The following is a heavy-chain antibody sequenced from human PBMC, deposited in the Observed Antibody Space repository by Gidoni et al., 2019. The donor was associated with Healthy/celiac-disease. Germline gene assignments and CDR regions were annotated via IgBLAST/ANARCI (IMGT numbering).Heavy chain of an antibody. Sequence: QVQLVQSGAEVKKPGSSVKVSCKASGGTFGSYAISWVRQAPGQGLEWIGRIIPILGIANYAQKFQSRVTITADKSTSTAYMELSSLRSEDTAVYYCARERRETVTTVYYYYGMDVWGQGTTVTVSS. D-gene: IGHD4-17*01. J-gene: IGHJ6*02. CDR3: ARERRETVTTVYYYYGMDV. CDR1: GGTFGSYA. CDR2: IIPILGIA. V-gene: IGHV1-69*04.